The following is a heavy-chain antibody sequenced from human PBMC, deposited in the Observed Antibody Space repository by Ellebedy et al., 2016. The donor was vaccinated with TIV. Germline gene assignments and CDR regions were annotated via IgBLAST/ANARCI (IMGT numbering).Heavy chain of an antibody. V-gene: IGHV3-48*02. CDR2: ISSGRTV. CDR1: GFTFSSYS. Sequence: PGGSLRLSCAASGFTFSSYSINWVRQAPGRGLQWASYISSGRTVHYADSVKGRFTISRDNAKNSLYLQMNSLRDEDTAVYYCARDIEAAGIPGTFDMWGQGTMVTVSS. D-gene: IGHD6-13*01. J-gene: IGHJ3*02. CDR3: ARDIEAAGIPGTFDM.